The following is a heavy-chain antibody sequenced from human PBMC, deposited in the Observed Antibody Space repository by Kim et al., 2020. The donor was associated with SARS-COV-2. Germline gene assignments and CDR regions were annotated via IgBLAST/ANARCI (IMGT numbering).Heavy chain of an antibody. V-gene: IGHV7-4-1*01. CDR1: GYTFTNHA. CDR3: ARDYCSNTICFDP. CDR2: IDTNTGNP. D-gene: IGHD2-8*01. Sequence: ASVKVSCKASGYTFTNHAINWVRQAPGQGLEWMGWIDTNTGNPTYAQGFTGRFVFSLDTSVTTAYLQLGSLKASDTAVYYCARDYCSNTICFDPRGQRTL. J-gene: IGHJ5*02.